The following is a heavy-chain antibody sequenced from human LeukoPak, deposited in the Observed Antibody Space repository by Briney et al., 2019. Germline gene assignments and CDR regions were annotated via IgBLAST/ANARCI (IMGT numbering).Heavy chain of an antibody. CDR2: IRQSGDIT. D-gene: IGHD5-24*01. V-gene: IGHV3-23*01. Sequence: GGSLRLSCAASEFTFSNYDMNWVRQAPGKGLEWVSSIRQSGDITYYADSVKGRFTISRDNSKNTLSLQMNSLSREDTAIYYCVRRGGSDGWGAFDIWGQGTVVTVSS. J-gene: IGHJ3*02. CDR1: EFTFSNYD. CDR3: VRRGGSDGWGAFDI.